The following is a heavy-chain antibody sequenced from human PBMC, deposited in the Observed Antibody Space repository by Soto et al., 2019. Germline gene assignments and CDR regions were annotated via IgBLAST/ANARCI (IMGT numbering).Heavy chain of an antibody. CDR1: GFTFSSYG. V-gene: IGHV3-30*18. J-gene: IGHJ2*01. Sequence: QVQLVESGGGVVQPGRSLRLSCAASGFTFSSYGKHWVRQAPGKGLEWVAVISYDGSNKYYADSVKGRFTISRDNSKNTLYLQMNSLRAEDTAVYYCAKESFPTYYYDSSGYYNWYFDLWGRGTLVTVSS. D-gene: IGHD3-22*01. CDR2: ISYDGSNK. CDR3: AKESFPTYYYDSSGYYNWYFDL.